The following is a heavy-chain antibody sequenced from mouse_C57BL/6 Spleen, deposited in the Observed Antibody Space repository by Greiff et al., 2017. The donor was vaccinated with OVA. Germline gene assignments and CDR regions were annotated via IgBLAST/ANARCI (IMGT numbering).Heavy chain of an antibody. J-gene: IGHJ4*01. Sequence: VQLQQPGAELVKPGASVKLSCKASGYTFTSYWMQWVKQRPGQGLEWIGEIDPSDSNTNYNQKFKGKATLTVDTSSSTAYMQLSSLTSEDSAVYYCARRGLLRSYYAMDYWGQGTSVTVSS. D-gene: IGHD1-1*01. CDR2: IDPSDSNT. CDR1: GYTFTSYW. V-gene: IGHV1-50*01. CDR3: ARRGLLRSYYAMDY.